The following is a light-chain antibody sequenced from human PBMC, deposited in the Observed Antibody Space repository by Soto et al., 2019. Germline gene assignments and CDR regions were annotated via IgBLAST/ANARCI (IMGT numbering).Light chain of an antibody. Sequence: DIVMTQSPDSLAVSLGERDTIDCKSSQSVLSNSNKKSYLAWYQQKPGEPPKLLIYWASTRDSGVPDRFSGSGSGTDFTLTISSLQAEDVAVYYCQQSYSSPPAFGQGTKLGIK. J-gene: IGKJ2*01. CDR3: QQSYSSPPA. CDR2: WAS. V-gene: IGKV4-1*01. CDR1: QSVLSNSNKKSY.